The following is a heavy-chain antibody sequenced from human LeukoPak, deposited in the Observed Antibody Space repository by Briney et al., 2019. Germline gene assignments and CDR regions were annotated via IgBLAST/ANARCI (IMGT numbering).Heavy chain of an antibody. V-gene: IGHV1-24*01. J-gene: IGHJ4*02. Sequence: GASVTVSCMVCDYTLTELSMHWVGQATGKGLEWMGGFDYEDGETIYAQKFQGRVTMSEDTSRDSADMELSSLRSEDTAVYYCATLMVRGENYWGQGTLVTVSS. CDR1: DYTLTELS. CDR3: ATLMVRGENY. CDR2: FDYEDGET. D-gene: IGHD3-10*01.